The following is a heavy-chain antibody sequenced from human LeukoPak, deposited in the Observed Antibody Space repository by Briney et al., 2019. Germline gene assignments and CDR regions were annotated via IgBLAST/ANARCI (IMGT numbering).Heavy chain of an antibody. D-gene: IGHD6-13*01. CDR2: IYYSGST. J-gene: IGHJ5*02. V-gene: IGHV4-59*08. CDR3: ARHGSTFYSSSSNWFDP. Sequence: SETLPLTCTVSGGSISSYYWSWIRQPPGKGLEWIGYIYYSGSTNYNPSLKSRVTISVDTSKNQFSLKLSSVTAADTAVYYCARHGSTFYSSSSNWFDPWGQGTLVTVSS. CDR1: GGSISSYY.